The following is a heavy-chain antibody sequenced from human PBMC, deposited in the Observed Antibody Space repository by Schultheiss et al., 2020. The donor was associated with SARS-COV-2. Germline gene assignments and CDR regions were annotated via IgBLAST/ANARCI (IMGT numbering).Heavy chain of an antibody. CDR1: GYTFTGYY. Sequence: ASVKVSCKASGYTFTGYYMHWVRQAPGQGLEWMGGIIPIFGTANYAQKLQGRVTMTTDTSTSTAYMELRSLRSDDTAVYYCARVRDSNTFDYWGQGTLVTVSS. J-gene: IGHJ4*02. V-gene: IGHV1-18*04. CDR3: ARVRDSNTFDY. D-gene: IGHD4-11*01. CDR2: IIPIFGTA.